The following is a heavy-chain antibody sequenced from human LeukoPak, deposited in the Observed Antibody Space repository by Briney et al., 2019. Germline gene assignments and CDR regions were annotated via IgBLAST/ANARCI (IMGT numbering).Heavy chain of an antibody. CDR3: ARDGSEYYDILTGQPGDY. CDR1: GYTFTGYY. V-gene: IGHV1-2*02. Sequence: ASVKVSCKASGYTFTGYYMHWVRQAPGQGLEWMGWINPNSGGTNYAQKFQGRVTMTRDTSISTAYMELSRLRSDDTAVYYCARDGSEYYDILTGQPGDYWGQGTLVTVSS. CDR2: INPNSGGT. D-gene: IGHD3-9*01. J-gene: IGHJ4*02.